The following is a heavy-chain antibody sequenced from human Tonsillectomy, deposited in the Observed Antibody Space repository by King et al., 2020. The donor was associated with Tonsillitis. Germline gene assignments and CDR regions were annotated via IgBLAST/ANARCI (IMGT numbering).Heavy chain of an antibody. CDR3: AKDTAEGYCSGGSCYSTYYGMDV. CDR1: GFTFDDYA. CDR2: ISWNSGSI. Sequence: DVQLVESGGGLVQPGRSLRLSCAASGFTFDDYAMHWVRQAPGKGLEWVSGISWNSGSIGYADSVKGRFTISRDNAKNSLYLQMNSLRAEDTALYYCAKDTAEGYCSGGSCYSTYYGMDVWGHGTTVTVSS. V-gene: IGHV3-9*01. D-gene: IGHD2-15*01. J-gene: IGHJ6*02.